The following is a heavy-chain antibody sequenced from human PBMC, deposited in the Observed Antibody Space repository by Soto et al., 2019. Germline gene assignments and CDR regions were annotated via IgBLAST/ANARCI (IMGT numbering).Heavy chain of an antibody. CDR2: ISWNDAK. CDR1: GFSLSTSGVG. V-gene: IGHV2-5*01. D-gene: IGHD3-3*01. J-gene: IGHJ1*01. CDR3: AHGLPNFDVWSDYYFAEYFHH. Sequence: QITLKESGPTLVKPTQTLTLTFTFSGFSLSTSGVGVCWIRQPPGKALEWLALISWNDAKLYSPSLKSRLTITKDTSKNQVGLTMTNMDPVDTATYYCAHGLPNFDVWSDYYFAEYFHHWGQGTMVTVSS.